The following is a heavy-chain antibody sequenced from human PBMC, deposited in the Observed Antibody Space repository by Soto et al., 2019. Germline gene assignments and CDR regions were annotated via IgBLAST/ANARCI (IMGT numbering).Heavy chain of an antibody. CDR2: IWYDGSHE. D-gene: IGHD3-22*01. V-gene: IGHV3-33*01. CDR1: GFIFSNYG. J-gene: IGHJ2*01. Sequence: QVQLVESGGGVVQPGRSLRLSCAASGFIFSNYGMHWVRQAPGKGLEWVAVIWYDGSHESYADSVKGRFTISRDNSKNTLFLQMTSLRAEDTAVYHCARDRYSYDSRAYQGVDWYFDLWGRGTLVTVSS. CDR3: ARDRYSYDSRAYQGVDWYFDL.